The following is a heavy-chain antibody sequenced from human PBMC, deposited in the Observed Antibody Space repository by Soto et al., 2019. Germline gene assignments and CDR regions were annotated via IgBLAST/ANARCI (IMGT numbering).Heavy chain of an antibody. CDR3: ARGTYGSGSYFWGYFDY. J-gene: IGHJ4*02. CDR1: GGSISSYY. D-gene: IGHD3-10*01. CDR2: IYYSGST. Sequence: SETLSLTCTVSGGSISSYYWSWIRQPPGKGLEWIGYIYYSGSTNYNPSLKSRVTISVDTSKNQFSLKLSSVTAADTAVHYCARGTYGSGSYFWGYFDYWGQGTLVTVSS. V-gene: IGHV4-59*12.